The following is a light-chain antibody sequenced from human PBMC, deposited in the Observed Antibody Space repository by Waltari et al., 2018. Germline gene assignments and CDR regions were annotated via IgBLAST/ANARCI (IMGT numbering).Light chain of an antibody. V-gene: IGLV3-21*04. CDR3: LVWHSTTDHHGV. CDR1: HIGSKS. Sequence: SYVVTQSPSVSVAPGQTARITCGGEHIGSKSVRWYQQRPGQAPVLVISYDSDRPSGIPERFSGSNSGNTATLTISWVEADDEADYYCLVWHSTTDHHGVFGGGTKLTVL. CDR2: YDS. J-gene: IGLJ2*01.